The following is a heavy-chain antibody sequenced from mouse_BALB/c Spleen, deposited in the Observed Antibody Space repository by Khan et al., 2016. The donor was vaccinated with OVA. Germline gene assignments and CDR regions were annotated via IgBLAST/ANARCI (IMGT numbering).Heavy chain of an antibody. CDR3: ARGNDYGYYFDD. Sequence: EVQLVESEPGLVKPSQSLSLTCTVTGYSITSGYAWNWIRQFPGNKLEWMGYIRYSGVTSYTPSLKSRISITRDTSKNQFFLQLNSVTTEDTATYYGARGNDYGYYFDDWGQGTTLTVSS. D-gene: IGHD1-1*01. CDR2: IRYSGVT. CDR1: GYSITSGYA. J-gene: IGHJ2*01. V-gene: IGHV3-2*02.